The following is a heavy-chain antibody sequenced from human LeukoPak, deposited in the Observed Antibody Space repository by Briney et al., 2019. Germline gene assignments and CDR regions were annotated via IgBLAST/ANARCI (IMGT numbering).Heavy chain of an antibody. D-gene: IGHD6-19*01. CDR1: GGSFSTYY. CDR3: ARRGVAVAGIERMDAFDI. CDR2: INHSGST. J-gene: IGHJ3*02. V-gene: IGHV4-34*01. Sequence: SETLPLTCAVYGGSFSTYYWSWISAPPGRGLEWIGEINHSGSTNYSPSLKSRVTISVDTSKKQFSLKMTSVTAADTAVYYCARRGVAVAGIERMDAFDIWGQGTMVTVSS.